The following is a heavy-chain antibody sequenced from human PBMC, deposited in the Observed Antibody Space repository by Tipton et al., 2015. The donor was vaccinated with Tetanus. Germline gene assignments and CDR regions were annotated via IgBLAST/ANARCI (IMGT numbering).Heavy chain of an antibody. J-gene: IGHJ3*02. CDR2: ITYSRTT. Sequence: TLSLTCTVSGGSLSSSHWAWIRQPPGKGLEWVGKITYSRTTNYNSSLKSRVTMSLDRSTSQFSLKLTSATAADTAVYYCARWGDASGSTNLYAFDIWGQGTMVSVSS. CDR3: ARWGDASGSTNLYAFDI. CDR1: GGSLSSSH. D-gene: IGHD3-10*01. V-gene: IGHV4-59*01.